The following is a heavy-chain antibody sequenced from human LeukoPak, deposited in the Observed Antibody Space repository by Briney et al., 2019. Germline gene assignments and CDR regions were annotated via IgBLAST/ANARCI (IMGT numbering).Heavy chain of an antibody. Sequence: PSETLSLTCAVYGGSFSGYYWSWIRQPPGEGLEWIGEINHSGSTNYNPSLKSRVTISVDTSKNQFSLKLSSVTAADTAVYYCATRRFGAFDYWGQGTLVTVSS. CDR1: GGSFSGYY. V-gene: IGHV4-34*01. D-gene: IGHD3-10*01. CDR2: INHSGST. J-gene: IGHJ4*02. CDR3: ATRRFGAFDY.